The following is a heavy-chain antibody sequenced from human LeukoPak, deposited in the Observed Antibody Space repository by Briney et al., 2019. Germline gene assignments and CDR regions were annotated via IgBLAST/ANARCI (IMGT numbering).Heavy chain of an antibody. D-gene: IGHD5-18*01. CDR1: GYTFTGYY. J-gene: IGHJ6*02. CDR2: INPNSGGT. Sequence: ASVKVSCKASGYTFTGYYMHWVRQAPGQGLEWMGWINPNSGGTNYAQKFQGRVTMTRDTSISTAYMELSRLRSDDTAVYYCARDGATAMAGYYYYGMDVWGQGTRSPSP. V-gene: IGHV1-2*02. CDR3: ARDGATAMAGYYYYGMDV.